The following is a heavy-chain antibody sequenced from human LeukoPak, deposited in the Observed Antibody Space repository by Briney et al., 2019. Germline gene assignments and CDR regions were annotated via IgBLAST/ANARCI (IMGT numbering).Heavy chain of an antibody. Sequence: GGTLRLSCAASGFTFSSYGMGWVRQAPGKGLEWVSAISGSGGSTYYADSVKGRFTISRDNSKNTLYLQMNSLRAEDTAVYYCAKGMTTVLDYWGQGTLVTVSS. CDR1: GFTFSSYG. V-gene: IGHV3-23*01. CDR2: ISGSGGST. CDR3: AKGMTTVLDY. J-gene: IGHJ4*02. D-gene: IGHD4-17*01.